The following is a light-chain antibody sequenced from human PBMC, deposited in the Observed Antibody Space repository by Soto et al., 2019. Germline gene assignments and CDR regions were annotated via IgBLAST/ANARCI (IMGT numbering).Light chain of an antibody. CDR2: GAS. CDR1: QSVSSN. V-gene: IGKV3-15*01. CDR3: QQLNSYPLT. J-gene: IGKJ4*01. Sequence: EIAITQNKATLSVSPGERATLSCRASQSVSSNLAWYQQKPGQAPRLLIYGASTRATGIPARFSGSGSGTEFTLTISSLQPEDFATYYCQQLNSYPLTFCGGTNVDIK.